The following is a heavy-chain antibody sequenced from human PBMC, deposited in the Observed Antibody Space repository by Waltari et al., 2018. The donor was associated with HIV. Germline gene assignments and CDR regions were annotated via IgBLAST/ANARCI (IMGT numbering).Heavy chain of an antibody. Sequence: QLQLRESGPGLVKPSGTVSLICIVSGNSISRGNFYWGWIRQAPGRGLEWIGTIHNNGATYYNPSLKSRVTIAVDTSKSQFSLELSSVTAADTAVYYCARHVQYMTTWHSRAGAFNYWGQGILVAVSS. D-gene: IGHD3-10*01. CDR1: GNSISRGNFY. V-gene: IGHV4-39*01. CDR2: IHNNGAT. CDR3: ARHVQYMTTWHSRAGAFNY. J-gene: IGHJ4*02.